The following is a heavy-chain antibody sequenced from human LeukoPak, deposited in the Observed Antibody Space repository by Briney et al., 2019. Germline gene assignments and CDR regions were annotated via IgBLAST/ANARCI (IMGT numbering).Heavy chain of an antibody. Sequence: SETLSLTCTVSGGSISSYYWGWIRQPPGKGLEWIGSIYHSGSTYYNPSLKSRVTISVDTSKNQFSLKLSSVTAADTAVYYCAREGDYYGSGGYYNVWGQGTLVTVSS. J-gene: IGHJ4*02. CDR3: AREGDYYGSGGYYNV. D-gene: IGHD3-10*01. CDR1: GGSISSYY. CDR2: IYHSGST. V-gene: IGHV4-38-2*02.